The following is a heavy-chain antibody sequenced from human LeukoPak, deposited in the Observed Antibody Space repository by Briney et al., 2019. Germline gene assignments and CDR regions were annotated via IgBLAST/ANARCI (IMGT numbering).Heavy chain of an antibody. CDR2: IYYSGST. V-gene: IGHV4-39*07. D-gene: IGHD2-15*01. Sequence: SETLSLTCTVSGGSISSNNYYWGWIRQPPGKGLEWIGSIYYSGSTNYNPSLKSRVTISVDTSKNQFSLKLSSVTAADTAVYYCARTVVVAAISSWVAFDIWGQGTMVTVSS. CDR3: ARTVVVAAISSWVAFDI. CDR1: GGSISSNNYY. J-gene: IGHJ3*02.